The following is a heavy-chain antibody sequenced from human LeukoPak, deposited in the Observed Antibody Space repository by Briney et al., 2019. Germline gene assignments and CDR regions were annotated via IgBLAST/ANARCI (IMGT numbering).Heavy chain of an antibody. V-gene: IGHV4-34*01. CDR1: GGSFRGYY. J-gene: IGHJ4*02. CDR2: INHSGST. CDR3: ARFKWVYYDSSGLDY. Sequence: SETLSLTCAVYGGSFRGYYWSWIRQPPGKGLEWIGEINHSGSTNYNPSLKSRVTISVDTSKNQFSLKLSSVTAADAAVYYCARFKWVYYDSSGLDYWGQGTLVTVSS. D-gene: IGHD3-22*01.